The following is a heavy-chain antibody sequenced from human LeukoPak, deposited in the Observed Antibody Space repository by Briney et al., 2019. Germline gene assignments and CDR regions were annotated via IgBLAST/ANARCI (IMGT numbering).Heavy chain of an antibody. CDR1: GFTFSSYD. J-gene: IGHJ6*02. Sequence: GGSLRLSCAASGFTFSSYDMHWVRQATGKGLEWVSAIGTAGDTYYPGSVKGRFTISRENAKNSLYLQMNSLRAEDTAAYYCARASGYDRYYYYGMDVWGQGTTVTVSS. V-gene: IGHV3-13*01. D-gene: IGHD5-12*01. CDR3: ARASGYDRYYYYGMDV. CDR2: IGTAGDT.